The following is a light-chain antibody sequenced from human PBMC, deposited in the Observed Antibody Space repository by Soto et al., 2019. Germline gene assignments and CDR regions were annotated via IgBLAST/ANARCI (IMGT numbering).Light chain of an antibody. CDR3: CSYAGNSIYV. V-gene: IGLV2-23*01. CDR2: EGS. J-gene: IGLJ1*01. CDR1: SSDVGSYNL. Sequence: QSVLAQPASVSGSPGQSITISWTGTSSDVGSYNLVSWYQQHPGKAPKVMIYEGSKRPSGVSNRFSASKSGTTASLTISGLQAEDEADYYCCSYAGNSIYVFGSGTKVTVL.